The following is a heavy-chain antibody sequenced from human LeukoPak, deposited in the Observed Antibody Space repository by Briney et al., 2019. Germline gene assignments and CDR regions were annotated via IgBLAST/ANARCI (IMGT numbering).Heavy chain of an antibody. CDR2: ISGSDGST. D-gene: IGHD1-26*01. CDR3: AKGGGAAFYYYMDV. Sequence: GGSLRLSCAASGFTFTSYAMSWVRQAPGKGLEWVSAISGSDGSTFYADSVKGRFTVSRDNFKNTLYLQMNSLRAEDTAVYYCAKGGGAAFYYYMDVWGKGITVTVSS. CDR1: GFTFTSYA. V-gene: IGHV3-23*01. J-gene: IGHJ6*03.